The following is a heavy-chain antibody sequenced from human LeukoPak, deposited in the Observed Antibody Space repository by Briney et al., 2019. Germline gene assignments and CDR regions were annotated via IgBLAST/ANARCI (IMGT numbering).Heavy chain of an antibody. D-gene: IGHD1-26*01. CDR2: IKQDGSEK. V-gene: IGHV3-7*03. CDR1: GLTLSNYW. Sequence: GGSLKLPCTASGLTLSNYWMIWVRQAPGKGLQWVAKIKQDGSEKYYVDSVKGRFTISRDNAENSLYLQMNSLRVEDTAVYYCAARSSGNPYFWGQGTLVTVSS. CDR3: AARSSGNPYF. J-gene: IGHJ4*02.